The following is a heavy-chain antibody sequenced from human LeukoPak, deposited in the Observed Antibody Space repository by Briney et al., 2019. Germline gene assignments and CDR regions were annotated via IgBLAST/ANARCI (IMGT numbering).Heavy chain of an antibody. Sequence: GESLKISCKGSGFRFTSYWIGWVRQMPGKGLEWMGRIDPDDSYTSYSPSFQGRVSISVDKSISTAYLQWSSLKASDTAIYYCARAEMPSAAGEDWFDPWGQGILVTVSS. D-gene: IGHD6-13*01. J-gene: IGHJ5*02. CDR1: GFRFTSYW. CDR2: IDPDDSYT. CDR3: ARAEMPSAAGEDWFDP. V-gene: IGHV5-10-1*01.